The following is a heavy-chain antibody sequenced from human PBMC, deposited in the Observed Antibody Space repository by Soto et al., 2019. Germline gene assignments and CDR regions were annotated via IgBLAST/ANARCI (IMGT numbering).Heavy chain of an antibody. CDR2: IYYSGST. V-gene: IGHV4-59*01. Sequence: LSLTFTVSVGSISSYYWSWIRQPPGKGLEWIGYIYYSGSTNYNPSLKSRVTISVDTSKNQFSLKLSSVTAADTAVYYCARAAYYYDTRPFDYWGQGTLVTV. D-gene: IGHD3-22*01. CDR1: VGSISSYY. J-gene: IGHJ4*02. CDR3: ARAAYYYDTRPFDY.